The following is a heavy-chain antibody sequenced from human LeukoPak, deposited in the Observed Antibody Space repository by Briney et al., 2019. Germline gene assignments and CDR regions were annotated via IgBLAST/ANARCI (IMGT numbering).Heavy chain of an antibody. V-gene: IGHV3-48*01. CDR1: GFTFSTCS. CDR2: ISTTSSTI. CDR3: ARDAYDGSGSHIISLYGMDV. D-gene: IGHD3-10*01. J-gene: IGHJ6*02. Sequence: GSLRLSCTASGFTFSTCSMNWVRQAPGKGLEWLSYISTTSSTIYYADSVKGRFTISRDNPKNTLYLQMDSLRAEDTAVYYCARDAYDGSGSHIISLYGMDVWGQGTTVTVSS.